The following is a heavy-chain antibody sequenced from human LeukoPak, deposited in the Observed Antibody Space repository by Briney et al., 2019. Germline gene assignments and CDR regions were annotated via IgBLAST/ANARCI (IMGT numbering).Heavy chain of an antibody. CDR3: AKRGYCRGGTCFSHDAYDI. CDR1: GFIFSSYG. Sequence: GGSLRLSCAASGFIFSSYGMHWVRQAPGKGLEWVAVISYDGGNISYTDSVKGRFTISRDNSKNTLYLQMNSLRAEDTAVYYCAKRGYCRGGTCFSHDAYDIWGQGTMVTVSS. J-gene: IGHJ3*02. V-gene: IGHV3-30*18. CDR2: ISYDGGNI. D-gene: IGHD2-15*01.